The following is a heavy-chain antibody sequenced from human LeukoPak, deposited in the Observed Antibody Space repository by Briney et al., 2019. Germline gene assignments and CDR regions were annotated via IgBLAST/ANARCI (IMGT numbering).Heavy chain of an antibody. CDR3: ARGRSTSPLSYGMDV. CDR1: GGSISSYY. CDR2: TYTSGST. V-gene: IGHV4-4*07. D-gene: IGHD2-2*01. J-gene: IGHJ6*02. Sequence: SETLSLTCTVPGGSISSYYWSWIRQPAGKGLEWIGRTYTSGSTNYNPSLKSRVTMSVDTSKNQFSLKLSSVTAADTAVYYCARGRSTSPLSYGMDVRGQGTTVTVSS.